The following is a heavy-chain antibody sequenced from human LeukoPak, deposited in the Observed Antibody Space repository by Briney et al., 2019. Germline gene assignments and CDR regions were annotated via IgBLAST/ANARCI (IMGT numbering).Heavy chain of an antibody. D-gene: IGHD3-3*01. CDR1: GGSISSYY. V-gene: IGHV4-59*08. J-gene: IGHJ5*02. Sequence: SETLSLTCTVSGGSISSYYWSWIRQPSGKGLEWIGYIYYSGSTNYNPSLKSRVTISVDTSKNQFSLKLSSVTAADTAVYYCARHGLSSDFWSGYWFDPWGQGTLVTVSS. CDR3: ARHGLSSDFWSGYWFDP. CDR2: IYYSGST.